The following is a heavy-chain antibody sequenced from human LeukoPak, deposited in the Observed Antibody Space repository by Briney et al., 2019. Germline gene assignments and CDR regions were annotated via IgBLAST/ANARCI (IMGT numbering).Heavy chain of an antibody. CDR3: AKSFGGGYDESYYFDY. D-gene: IGHD5-12*01. J-gene: IGHJ4*02. Sequence: GRSLRLSCAASGFTFDDYAMHWVRQAPGKGLEGVSGISWNSGSIGYADSVKGRFTISRDNAKNSLYLQMNSLRAEDTALYYCAKSFGGGYDESYYFDYWGQGTLVTVSS. CDR2: ISWNSGSI. CDR1: GFTFDDYA. V-gene: IGHV3-9*01.